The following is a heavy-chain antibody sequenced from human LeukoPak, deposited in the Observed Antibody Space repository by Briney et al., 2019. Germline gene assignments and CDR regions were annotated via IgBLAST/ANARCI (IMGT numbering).Heavy chain of an antibody. CDR1: GGSISSYY. Sequence: PSETLSLTCTVSGGSISSYYWSWIRQPPGKGLEWIGYIYYSGSTYYNPSLKSRVTISVDTSKNQFSLKLSSVTAADTAVYYCARDSSMSAFDYWGQGTLVTVSS. D-gene: IGHD2-21*01. V-gene: IGHV4-30-4*08. CDR2: IYYSGST. J-gene: IGHJ4*02. CDR3: ARDSSMSAFDY.